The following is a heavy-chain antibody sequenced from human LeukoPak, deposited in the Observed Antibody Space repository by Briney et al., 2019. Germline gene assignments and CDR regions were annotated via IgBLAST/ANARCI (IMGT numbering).Heavy chain of an antibody. Sequence: GSLRLSCAVSGFAVSSNYMSWVRQAPGKGLEWVSVIYSGGSTYYADSVKGRFTISRDNSRNTLYLQMDSLRAEDTAVYYCAKGGSTYSYSFDYWGQGTLVTVSS. CDR3: AKGGSTYSYSFDY. V-gene: IGHV3-53*05. D-gene: IGHD2-15*01. CDR2: IYSGGST. J-gene: IGHJ4*02. CDR1: GFAVSSNY.